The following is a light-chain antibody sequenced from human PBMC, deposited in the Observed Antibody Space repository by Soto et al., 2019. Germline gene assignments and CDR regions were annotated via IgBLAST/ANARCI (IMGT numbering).Light chain of an antibody. CDR3: QQYTNWPRT. Sequence: DIVITHSQYTLSVPQGERASLSCRASQSFSRDLAWYQQKPGQAPRLLMFGASARATGIQPRFSGSGSGTEFTFTISSLQSEDSAVYYCQQYTNWPRTFGQGTKVDIK. CDR1: QSFSRD. CDR2: GAS. V-gene: IGKV3-15*01. J-gene: IGKJ1*01.